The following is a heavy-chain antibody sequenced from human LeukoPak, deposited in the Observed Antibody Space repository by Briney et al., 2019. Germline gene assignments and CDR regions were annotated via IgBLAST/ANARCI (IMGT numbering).Heavy chain of an antibody. CDR3: ARGGPWGSGWFDP. D-gene: IGHD7-27*01. Sequence: PSETLSLTCAVYGGSFSGYYWSWIRQPPGKGLEWIGEINHSGSTNYNPSLKSRVTISVDTSKNQFSLKLSSVTAADTAVYYCARGGPWGSGWFDPWGQGTLVTVAS. V-gene: IGHV4-34*01. CDR2: INHSGST. J-gene: IGHJ5*02. CDR1: GGSFSGYY.